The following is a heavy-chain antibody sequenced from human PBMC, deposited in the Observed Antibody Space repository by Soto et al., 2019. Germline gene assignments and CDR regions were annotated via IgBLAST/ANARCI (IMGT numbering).Heavy chain of an antibody. Sequence: QVQVVESGGGVVQPGRSLRLSCAASGFTFSSFGMHWVRQAPGKGLEWVSLIWYDGSKKSYGDSVKGRFTISRDNSRNTAYLQTNSLRADDTAAYYCARDASYYSLWSGYYPSRNGMDVWGQGTTVTVSS. CDR2: IWYDGSKK. J-gene: IGHJ6*02. CDR3: ARDASYYSLWSGYYPSRNGMDV. V-gene: IGHV3-33*01. CDR1: GFTFSSFG. D-gene: IGHD3-3*01.